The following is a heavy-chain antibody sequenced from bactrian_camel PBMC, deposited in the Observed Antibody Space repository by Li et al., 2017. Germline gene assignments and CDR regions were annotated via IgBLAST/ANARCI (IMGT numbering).Heavy chain of an antibody. Sequence: VQLVESGGGSAQAGGSLRLSCVASGDTYCMYDMSWWRQVPGKGLEWVSSVAKDGSRTYYADSMKDRFTISRDNDKNTVYLEMDRLKSEDTALYYCATANDHKGQGTQVTVS. V-gene: IGHV3-2*01. CDR1: GDTYCMYD. J-gene: IGHJ4*01. D-gene: IGHD8*01. CDR2: VAKDGSRT.